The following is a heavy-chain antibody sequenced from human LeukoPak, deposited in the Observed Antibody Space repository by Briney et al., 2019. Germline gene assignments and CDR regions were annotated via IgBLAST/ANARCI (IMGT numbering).Heavy chain of an antibody. J-gene: IGHJ4*02. V-gene: IGHV3-23*01. CDR1: GFTFSSYA. Sequence: GGSLRLSCAASGFTFSSYAMSWVRQAPGKGLEWVSTISGSGDSTYYADSVKGRFTISRDNSKNTLYLQMNSLRAEDTAVYYCAKLPPPYCSSTSCPDYWGQGTLVTVSS. CDR2: ISGSGDST. D-gene: IGHD2-2*01. CDR3: AKLPPPYCSSTSCPDY.